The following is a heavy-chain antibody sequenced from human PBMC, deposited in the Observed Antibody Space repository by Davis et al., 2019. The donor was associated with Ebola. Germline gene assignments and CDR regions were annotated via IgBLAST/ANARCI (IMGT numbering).Heavy chain of an antibody. CDR3: ARCSSSFLDY. D-gene: IGHD6-6*01. V-gene: IGHV3-21*01. J-gene: IGHJ4*02. Sequence: PGGSLRLSCAASGFTFSSYAMSWVRQAPGKGLEWVSSISSSSSYIYYADSVKGRFTISRDNSKNTLFLQMNSLRPEDTALYYCARCSSSFLDYWGQGTLVTVSS. CDR2: ISSSSSYI. CDR1: GFTFSSYA.